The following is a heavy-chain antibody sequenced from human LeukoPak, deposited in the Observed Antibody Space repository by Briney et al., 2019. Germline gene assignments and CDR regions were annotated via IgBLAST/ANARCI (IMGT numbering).Heavy chain of an antibody. V-gene: IGHV3-53*01. J-gene: IGHJ4*02. CDR1: GFSFSDYY. Sequence: TGGSLRLSCAASGFSFSDYYMSWVRQAPGKGLEWVSVIYSDGNTYYADSVKGRFTISRDNSKNTLYLEMNSLRAEDTAVYYCATDTSGYHNGWGQGTLVTVSS. CDR2: IYSDGNT. CDR3: ATDTSGYHNG. D-gene: IGHD5-12*01.